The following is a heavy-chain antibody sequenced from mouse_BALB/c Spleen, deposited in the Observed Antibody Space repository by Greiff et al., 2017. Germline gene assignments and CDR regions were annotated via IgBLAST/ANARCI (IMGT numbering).Heavy chain of an antibody. CDR1: GYTFTSYW. Sequence: QVQLQQPGAELVKPGASVKMSCKASGYTFTSYWMHWVKQRPGQGLEWIGVIDPSDSYTSYNQKFKGKATLTVDTSSSTAYMQLSSLTSEDSAVYYCTRWGKYGNYGGWYFDVWGAGTTVTVSS. V-gene: IGHV1S127*01. CDR2: IDPSDSYT. D-gene: IGHD2-1*01. CDR3: TRWGKYGNYGGWYFDV. J-gene: IGHJ1*01.